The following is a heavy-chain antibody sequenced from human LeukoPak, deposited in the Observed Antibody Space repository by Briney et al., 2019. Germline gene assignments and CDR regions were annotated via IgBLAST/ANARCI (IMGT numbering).Heavy chain of an antibody. J-gene: IGHJ4*02. CDR2: INQRGIT. D-gene: IGHD5-12*01. CDR3: ANYGEYSGFDLSH. V-gene: IGHV4-30-2*05. Sequence: SQTLSLTCAVSGGSISSGGYSWTWIRQPPGKGLEWIGEINQRGITKYNPSFKSRVTISVDTSENQFSLKLTSLTAADTAVYYCANYGEYSGFDLSHWGQGTLVTVSS. CDR1: GGSISSGGYS.